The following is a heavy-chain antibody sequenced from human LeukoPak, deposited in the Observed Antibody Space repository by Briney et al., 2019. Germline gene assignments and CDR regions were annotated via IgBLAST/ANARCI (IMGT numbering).Heavy chain of an antibody. J-gene: IGHJ5*02. CDR3: ARAGLRGTAAPPNWFDP. D-gene: IGHD6-13*01. CDR1: GFTFSSYA. Sequence: GGSLRLSCAASGFTFSSYAMHWVRQAPGKGLEYVSAISSNGGSTYYANSVKGRFTISRDNSKNTLYLQMGSLRAEDMAVYYCARAGLRGTAAPPNWFDPWGQGTLVTVSS. CDR2: ISSNGGST. V-gene: IGHV3-64*01.